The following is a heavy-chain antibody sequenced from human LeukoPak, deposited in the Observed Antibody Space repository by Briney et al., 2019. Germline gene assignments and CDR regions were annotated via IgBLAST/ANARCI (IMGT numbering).Heavy chain of an antibody. CDR3: AGFWSGYYGFDY. Sequence: SQTLSLTCTASGGSFSSGSLYWGWLGQPAGTGLVGIGRIYTSGSHYYNPSLKSRVTIPVDTSKNQFSLKLSSVTAADTAVYYCAGFWSGYYGFDYWGQGTLVTVSS. CDR2: IYTSGSH. V-gene: IGHV4-61*02. D-gene: IGHD3-3*01. CDR1: GGSFSSGSLY. J-gene: IGHJ4*02.